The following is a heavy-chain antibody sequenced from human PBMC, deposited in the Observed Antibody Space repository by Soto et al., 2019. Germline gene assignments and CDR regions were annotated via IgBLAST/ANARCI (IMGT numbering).Heavy chain of an antibody. Sequence: SETLSLTCAVYGGSFSGYYWSWIRQPPGKGLEWIGEINHSGSTNYNPSLKSRVTISVDTSKNQFSLKLSSVTAADTAVYYCARGGGPRAAMVPFDYWGQGTLVTV. CDR1: GGSFSGYY. J-gene: IGHJ4*02. V-gene: IGHV4-34*01. CDR3: ARGGGPRAAMVPFDY. D-gene: IGHD5-18*01. CDR2: INHSGST.